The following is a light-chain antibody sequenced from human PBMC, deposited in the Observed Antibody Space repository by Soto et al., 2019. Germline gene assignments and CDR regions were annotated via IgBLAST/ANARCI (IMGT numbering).Light chain of an antibody. CDR1: QSISSY. Sequence: DIQMTQSPSSLSASVGDRVTVTCRASQSISSYLNWYQQKPGKAPNLLIFDASTLQSRVPSRFSGSGSGTDFTLTIISLQPEDFATYYCQQSYRTPHTFGQGTKVDIK. CDR3: QQSYRTPHT. CDR2: DAS. V-gene: IGKV1-39*01. J-gene: IGKJ2*01.